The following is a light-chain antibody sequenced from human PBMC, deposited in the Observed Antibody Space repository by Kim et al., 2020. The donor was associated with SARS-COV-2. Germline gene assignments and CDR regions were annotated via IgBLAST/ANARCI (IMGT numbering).Light chain of an antibody. Sequence: SPGERVTLSCRASQSVNSIYLAWYQQKPGQAPRLLIYGSSSRATGIPDRFSGSGSGTDFALTISGLEPEDFAVYFCQQYDSSPYTFGQGTKLEI. CDR2: GSS. V-gene: IGKV3-20*01. CDR1: QSVNSIY. CDR3: QQYDSSPYT. J-gene: IGKJ2*01.